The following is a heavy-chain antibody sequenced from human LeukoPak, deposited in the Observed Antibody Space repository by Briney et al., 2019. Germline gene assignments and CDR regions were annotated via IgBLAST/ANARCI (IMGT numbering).Heavy chain of an antibody. CDR2: IYYSGST. J-gene: IGHJ4*02. Sequence: SETLSLTCTVSGGSISSSSYSWGWIRQPPGKGLERIGSIYYSGSTYYNPSLKSRVTISVDTSKNQFSVKLSSVTAADTAVYYCARRYYDSRLDYWGQGTLVTVSS. CDR3: ARRYYDSRLDY. D-gene: IGHD3-22*01. V-gene: IGHV4-39*01. CDR1: GGSISSSSYS.